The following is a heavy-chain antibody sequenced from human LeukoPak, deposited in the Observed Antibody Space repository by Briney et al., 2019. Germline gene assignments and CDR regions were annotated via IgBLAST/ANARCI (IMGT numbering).Heavy chain of an antibody. V-gene: IGHV1-2*04. CDR1: GYTFTGYY. Sequence: ASVKVSCKASGYTFTGYYMHWVRQAPGQGLEWMGWINPNSGGTNYAQKFQGWVTMTRDTSISTAYMELSRLRSDDTAVYYCATGITFGGVIVYYFDYWGQGTLVTVSS. D-gene: IGHD3-16*02. CDR2: INPNSGGT. CDR3: ATGITFGGVIVYYFDY. J-gene: IGHJ4*02.